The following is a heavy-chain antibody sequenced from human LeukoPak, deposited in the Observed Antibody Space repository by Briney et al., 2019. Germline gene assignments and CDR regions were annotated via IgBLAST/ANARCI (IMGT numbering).Heavy chain of an antibody. D-gene: IGHD6-19*01. CDR3: ARAGIAVAGITCYYYYGMDV. J-gene: IGHJ6*02. V-gene: IGHV4-61*02. Sequence: SETLSLTCTVSGGSISSGSYYWSWIRQPAGKGLEWIVRIYTSGSTNYNPSLKSRVTISVDTSKNQFSLKLSSVTAADTAVYYCARAGIAVAGITCYYYYGMDVWGQGTTVTVSS. CDR2: IYTSGST. CDR1: GGSISSGSYY.